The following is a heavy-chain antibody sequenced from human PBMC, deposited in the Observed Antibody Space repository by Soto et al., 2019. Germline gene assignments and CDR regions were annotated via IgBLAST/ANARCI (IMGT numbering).Heavy chain of an antibody. CDR2: ISHSGST. D-gene: IGHD3-10*01. V-gene: IGHV4-34*01. Sequence: SETLSLTCAVYGGSFSDYYWTSLPQPPGKGLECIGEISHSGSTNYNPSLKSRVTISIDTSKNQFSLNLRSVTAADTAVYYCARGLRASFGVRLSYSYYGGDVWGQGTTVTVSS. J-gene: IGHJ6*02. CDR1: GGSFSDYY. CDR3: ARGLRASFGVRLSYSYYGGDV.